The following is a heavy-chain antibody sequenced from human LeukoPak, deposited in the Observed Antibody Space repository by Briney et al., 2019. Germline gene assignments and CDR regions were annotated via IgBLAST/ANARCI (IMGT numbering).Heavy chain of an antibody. V-gene: IGHV1-18*01. J-gene: IGHJ5*02. CDR2: INPYNGNT. D-gene: IGHD1-14*01. Sequence: ASVKVSCKASGYTFTTYAFSWVRQAPGQGLEWMGWINPYNGNTNYAQKFQGRVALTTDTSTNTAYMELRSLRSDDTAIYFCARDITSIPYNWLDPWGQGTLVTVSS. CDR1: GYTFTTYA. CDR3: ARDITSIPYNWLDP.